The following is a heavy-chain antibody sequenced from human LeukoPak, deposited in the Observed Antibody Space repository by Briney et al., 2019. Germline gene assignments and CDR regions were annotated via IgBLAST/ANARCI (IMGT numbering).Heavy chain of an antibody. D-gene: IGHD3-10*01. CDR3: ARDSPFGSF. CDR2: IKQDGSEK. V-gene: IGHV3-7*01. CDR1: GFTFSTYW. J-gene: IGHJ4*02. Sequence: PGGPLRLSCAASGFTFSTYWMSWVRQAPGKGLEWVANIKQDGSEKNYVDSVKGRFTISRDNAMNSLYLQMNSLRGEDTAVYYCARDSPFGSFWGQGTLVTVSS.